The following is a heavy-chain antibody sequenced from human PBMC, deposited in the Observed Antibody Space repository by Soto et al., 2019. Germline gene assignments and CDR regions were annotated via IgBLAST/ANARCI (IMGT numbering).Heavy chain of an antibody. Sequence: ASVKVSCKASGYTFTSYGISWVRQAPGQGLEWMGWISAYNGNTNYAQKLQGRVTMTTDTSTSTAYMELRSLRSDDTAMYYCARDHAAYCSSTSCYVGAFDIWGQGTMVTVS. CDR1: GYTFTSYG. J-gene: IGHJ3*02. CDR2: ISAYNGNT. V-gene: IGHV1-18*01. CDR3: ARDHAAYCSSTSCYVGAFDI. D-gene: IGHD2-2*01.